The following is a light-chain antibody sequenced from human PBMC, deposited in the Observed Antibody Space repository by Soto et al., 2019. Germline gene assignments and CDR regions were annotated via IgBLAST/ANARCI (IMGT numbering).Light chain of an antibody. CDR2: GAS. V-gene: IGKV3-20*01. Sequence: EIVLTQSPGTLSLSPGERATLSCRASHSVSSSYLAWYQQKPGQAPRLLIYGASSRATGIPDRFSGSGSGTAFPLTISRLRPEDFAVYYCQQYGGSPPITFGQGKRLRLN. CDR3: QQYGGSPPIT. CDR1: HSVSSSY. J-gene: IGKJ5*01.